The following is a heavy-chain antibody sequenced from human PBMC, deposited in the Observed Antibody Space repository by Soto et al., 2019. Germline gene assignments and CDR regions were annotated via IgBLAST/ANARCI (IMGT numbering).Heavy chain of an antibody. J-gene: IGHJ6*02. CDR1: GFTLTSYD. CDR3: ARGSWFGALGNFDYGLDV. V-gene: IGHV1-8*01. Sequence: QVQLVQSGAEVKKPGASVKVSCKAAGFTLTSYDINWVRQATGQGLEWMGWMNPNSGDRGYAQKXQGRVTRTGXTXXXTXXMELRSLRSEDTAVYYCARGSWFGALGNFDYGLDVWGQGTTVIVSS. D-gene: IGHD3-10*01. CDR2: MNPNSGDR.